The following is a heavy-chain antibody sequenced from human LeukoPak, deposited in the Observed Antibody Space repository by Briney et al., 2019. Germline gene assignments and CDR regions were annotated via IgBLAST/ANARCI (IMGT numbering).Heavy chain of an antibody. CDR1: GFTFSNYG. CDR3: AKGDGSKNYYIDV. CDR2: IWYDGTNK. V-gene: IGHV3-33*06. D-gene: IGHD3-10*01. Sequence: GGSLRLTCAASGFTFSNYGMHWVRQAPGKGLEWVAVIWYDGTNKFYADSVKGRFTISRDNSRSTLYLQMDTLRAEDTAVYYCAKGDGSKNYYIDVWGKGTTVTVSS. J-gene: IGHJ6*03.